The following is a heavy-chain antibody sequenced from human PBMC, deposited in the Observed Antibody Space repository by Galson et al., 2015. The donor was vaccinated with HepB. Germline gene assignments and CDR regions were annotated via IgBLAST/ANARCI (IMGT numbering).Heavy chain of an antibody. V-gene: IGHV3-48*02. Sequence: SLRLSCAASGFTFSSYSVNWVRQAPGKGLEWVSYISSSSTIYYADSVKGRFTISRDNAKNSLYLQMNSLRDEDTAVYYCARDPLPTTVGSEDWGQGTLVTVSS. CDR2: ISSSSTI. D-gene: IGHD4-23*01. CDR1: GFTFSSYS. CDR3: ARDPLPTTVGSED. J-gene: IGHJ4*02.